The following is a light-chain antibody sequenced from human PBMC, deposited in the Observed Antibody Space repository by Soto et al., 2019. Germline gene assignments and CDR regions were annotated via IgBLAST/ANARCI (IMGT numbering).Light chain of an antibody. Sequence: QSVLTQPPSVSGTPGQRVTISCSGSSSNVGSNTVHWYQQVPGTAPKLLIFNNNQRPSGVPDRFSGSTSGTSASLAISGLQSEDESDYYCVTWDDSLNAYVFGTGTKVTVL. V-gene: IGLV1-44*01. CDR2: NNN. CDR1: SSNVGSNT. J-gene: IGLJ1*01. CDR3: VTWDDSLNAYV.